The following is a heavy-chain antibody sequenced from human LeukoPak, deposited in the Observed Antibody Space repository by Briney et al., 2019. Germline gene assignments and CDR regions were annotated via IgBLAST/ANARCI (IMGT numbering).Heavy chain of an antibody. CDR2: IWYDGSNK. V-gene: IGHV3-33*06. CDR1: GFTFSSYG. Sequence: GRSLRLSCAASGFTFSSYGMHWVRQAPGKGLEWVAVIWYDGSNKYYADSVKGRFTISRDNSKNTLYLQMNSLRAEDTAVYYCAKEPGRGKYYYDSSGYYEMVGFDYWGQGTLVTVSS. CDR3: AKEPGRGKYYYDSSGYYEMVGFDY. J-gene: IGHJ4*02. D-gene: IGHD3-22*01.